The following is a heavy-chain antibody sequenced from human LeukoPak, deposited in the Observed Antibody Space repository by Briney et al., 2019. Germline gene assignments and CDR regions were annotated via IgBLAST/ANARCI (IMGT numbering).Heavy chain of an antibody. CDR1: AGSISSYY. D-gene: IGHD4-11*01. V-gene: IGHV4-59*01. CDR2: INHSGST. J-gene: IGHJ4*02. CDR3: ARDMSVTTGGFDY. Sequence: SETLSLTYTVCAGSISSYYWSWIRQPPGKGLEWIGYINHSGSTNYNPSLTSRVTISVDTSKNQFSLKPSSVTAAVTAVYYCARDMSVTTGGFDYWGQGTLVTGSS.